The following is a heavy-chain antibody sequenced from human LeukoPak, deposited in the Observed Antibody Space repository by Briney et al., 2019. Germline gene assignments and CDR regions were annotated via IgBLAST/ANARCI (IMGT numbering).Heavy chain of an antibody. J-gene: IGHJ4*02. CDR2: ISGSGGST. Sequence: GGSLRLSCAASGFTFSSYAMSWVRQAPGKGLEWVSAISGSGGSTYYADSVKGRFTISRDNAKNSLYLQMNSLRAEDTAVYYCARGLGSSSGYYQRDPFDYWGQGTLVTVSS. D-gene: IGHD3-22*01. V-gene: IGHV3-23*01. CDR3: ARGLGSSSGYYQRDPFDY. CDR1: GFTFSSYA.